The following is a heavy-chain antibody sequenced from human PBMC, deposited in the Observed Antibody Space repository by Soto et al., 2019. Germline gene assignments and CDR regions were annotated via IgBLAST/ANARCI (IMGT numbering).Heavy chain of an antibody. Sequence: PGGSLRLSCEASGFTFNVHELYWVRQAPGKGLEWISYISAGGSSVKYADSVRGRLTISRDNAKTSLHLQMTGLRAEDTGVYYCAGSAYVGTSLFWGHGTMVTVSS. V-gene: IGHV3-48*03. J-gene: IGHJ4*01. D-gene: IGHD1-1*01. CDR3: AGSAYVGTSLF. CDR1: GFTFNVHE. CDR2: ISAGGSSV.